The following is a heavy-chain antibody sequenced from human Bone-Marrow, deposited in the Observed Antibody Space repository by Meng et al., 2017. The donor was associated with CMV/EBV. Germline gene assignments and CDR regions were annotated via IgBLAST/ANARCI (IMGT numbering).Heavy chain of an antibody. D-gene: IGHD1-1*01. J-gene: IGHJ4*02. CDR3: ARKREGDWNLFYFDY. CDR1: GYTFTTYS. V-gene: IGHV1-18*01. CDR2: ISPYNGNT. Sequence: ASVKVSCKASGYTFTTYSITWVRQAPGQGLEWMGWISPYNGNTDYAQKFQGRVTMTTDTSTSTAYMEVRSLTSDDTAIYYCARKREGDWNLFYFDYWGQGTLVTVSS.